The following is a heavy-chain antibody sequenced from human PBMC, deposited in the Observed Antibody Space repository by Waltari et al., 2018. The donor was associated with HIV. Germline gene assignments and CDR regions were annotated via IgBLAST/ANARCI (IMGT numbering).Heavy chain of an antibody. CDR2: ISWNSGSI. D-gene: IGHD3-3*01. V-gene: IGHV3-9*01. CDR3: AKVMGDFWSGYFYFDY. CDR1: GFNFDDYA. Sequence: EVQLVESGGSLVQPGRALRLSCAGSGFNFDDYAMHWVRRAPGKGREWVSGISWNSGSIGYADSVKGRVTISRDNSKNSLYLKMNSVRAEDTAVYYCAKVMGDFWSGYFYFDYWGQGTLVTVSS. J-gene: IGHJ4*02.